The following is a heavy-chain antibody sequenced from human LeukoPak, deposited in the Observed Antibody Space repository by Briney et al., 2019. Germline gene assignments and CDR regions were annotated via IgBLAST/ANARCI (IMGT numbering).Heavy chain of an antibody. CDR2: ITAYNGNT. D-gene: IGHD2/OR15-2a*01. J-gene: IGHJ4*02. CDR3: ARGVSNRWADF. CDR1: GYSFTTYG. Sequence: GSVKVSCKTSGYSFTTYGTNWVRQAPGQGLEWMGWITAYNGNTNYAHKFQGRFTMTTDTYTRTVYMELRGLKSNDTAVYYCARGVSNRWADFWGQGTLLTVSS. V-gene: IGHV1-18*01.